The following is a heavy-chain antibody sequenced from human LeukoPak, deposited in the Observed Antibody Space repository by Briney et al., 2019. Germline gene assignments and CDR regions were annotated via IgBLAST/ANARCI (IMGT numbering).Heavy chain of an antibody. V-gene: IGHV4-59*12. CDR1: GGSISSYY. D-gene: IGHD3-10*01. CDR3: ARGGVEAYYYYMDV. J-gene: IGHJ6*03. CDR2: IYYSGST. Sequence: PSETLSLTCTVSGGSISSYYWSWIRQPPGKGLEWIGYIYYSGSTNYNPSLKSRVTISVDTSKNQFSLKLSSVTAADTAVYYCARGGVEAYYYYMDVWGKGTTVTVSS.